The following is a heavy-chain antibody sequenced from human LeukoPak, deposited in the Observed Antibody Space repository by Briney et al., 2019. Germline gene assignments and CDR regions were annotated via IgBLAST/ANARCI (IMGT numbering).Heavy chain of an antibody. J-gene: IGHJ6*03. CDR3: ARGSSGSYYYYYYYMDV. CDR1: EFSVGSNY. V-gene: IGHV3-66*01. D-gene: IGHD3-10*01. Sequence: GGSLRLSCAASEFSVGSNYMTWVRQAPGKGLEWVSLIYSGGSTYYADSVKGRFTISRDNSKNTLYLQMNSLRAEDTAVYYCARGSSGSYYYYYYYMDVWGKGTTVTISS. CDR2: IYSGGST.